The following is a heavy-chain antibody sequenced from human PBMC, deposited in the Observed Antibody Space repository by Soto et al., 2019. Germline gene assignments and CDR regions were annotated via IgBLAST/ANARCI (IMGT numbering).Heavy chain of an antibody. D-gene: IGHD2-2*01. J-gene: IGHJ6*01. Sequence: SETLSLTCAVSGYSISSGYYWGWIRQPPGKGLEWIGSIYHSGSTYYNPSLKSRVTISVDTSKNQFSLKLSSVTAADTAVYYCARARYCSSPSCERDYCYYGMDVWGPRTTLAV. CDR3: ARARYCSSPSCERDYCYYGMDV. CDR1: GYSISSGYY. CDR2: IYHSGST. V-gene: IGHV4-38-2*01.